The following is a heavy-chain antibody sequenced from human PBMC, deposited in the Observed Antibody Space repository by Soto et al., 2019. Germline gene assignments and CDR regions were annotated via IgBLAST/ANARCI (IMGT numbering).Heavy chain of an antibody. Sequence: QVQLQQWGEGLLKPSETLSLTCAVYGGSFSGDYWNWIRQSPGKGLEWMGEINHSGITNYNPSLKSRATIFVDTSKKQFTLQFTSVTAADTAVYYCARGASTERYFSPSGGAWFDPWGQGTLVTVSS. V-gene: IGHV4-34*02. CDR2: INHSGIT. CDR1: GGSFSGDY. CDR3: ARGASTERYFSPSGGAWFDP. D-gene: IGHD3-9*01. J-gene: IGHJ5*02.